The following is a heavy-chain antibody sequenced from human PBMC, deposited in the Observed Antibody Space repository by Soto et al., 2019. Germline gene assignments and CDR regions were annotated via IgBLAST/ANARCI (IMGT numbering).Heavy chain of an antibody. CDR3: ASANKRASAGV. J-gene: IGHJ6*02. CDR1: GGSFSGYY. Sequence: QVQLQQWGAGLLKPSETLSLTCAVYGGSFSGYYWSWIRQPPGKGLEWIGEINHSGSTNYNPSLKRRVTISVDTSKNQFSLKLSSVTAADTAVYYCASANKRASAGVWGQGTTVTVSS. V-gene: IGHV4-34*01. D-gene: IGHD6-25*01. CDR2: INHSGST.